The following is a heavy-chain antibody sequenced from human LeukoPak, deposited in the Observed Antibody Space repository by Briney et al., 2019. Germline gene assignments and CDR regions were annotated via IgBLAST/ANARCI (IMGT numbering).Heavy chain of an antibody. D-gene: IGHD6-19*01. J-gene: IGHJ3*02. V-gene: IGHV1-69*05. CDR2: IIPIFGTA. Sequence: ASVKVSCKASGGTFSSYAISWVRQAPGQGLEWMGGIIPIFGTANYAQKFQGRVTMTRDTSTSTVYMELSSLRSEDTAVYYCARGLDPSLVAFDIWGQGTMVTVSS. CDR3: ARGLDPSLVAFDI. CDR1: GGTFSSYA.